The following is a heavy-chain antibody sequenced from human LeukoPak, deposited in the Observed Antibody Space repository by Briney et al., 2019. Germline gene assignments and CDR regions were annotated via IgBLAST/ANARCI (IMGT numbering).Heavy chain of an antibody. CDR1: GGSISNYY. J-gene: IGHJ3*02. D-gene: IGHD1-7*01. Sequence: SETLSLTCTVSGGSISNYYWSSIRQPPGKGLEWIGYVYDSGSTNYNPSLKSRVTISVDTSKNQFSLKLSSVTAADTAVYYCTRRNYDNAFDIWGQGTMVTVSS. V-gene: IGHV4-59*08. CDR2: VYDSGST. CDR3: TRRNYDNAFDI.